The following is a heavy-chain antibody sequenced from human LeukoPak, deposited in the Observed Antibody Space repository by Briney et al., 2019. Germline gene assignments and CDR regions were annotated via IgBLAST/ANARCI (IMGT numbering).Heavy chain of an antibody. CDR1: GFTFSSYS. CDR2: ISSSSYI. CDR3: ARGGEQLAAYYYYGMDV. J-gene: IGHJ6*02. D-gene: IGHD6-6*01. V-gene: IGHV3-21*01. Sequence: GGSLRLSCAASGFTFSSYSMNWVRQAPGKGLEWVSSISSSSYIYYADSVKGRFTISRDNAKNSLYLQMNSLRAEDTAVYYCARGGEQLAAYYYYGMDVWGQGTTVTVSS.